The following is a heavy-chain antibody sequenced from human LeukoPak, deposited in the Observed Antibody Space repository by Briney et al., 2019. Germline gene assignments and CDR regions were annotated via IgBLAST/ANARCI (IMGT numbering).Heavy chain of an antibody. CDR3: ARGPTRSGGYDRSDY. Sequence: SETLSLTCTVSGGSISSYYWSWIRQPAGKGLEWIGRIYTSGSTNYNLSLKSRVTMSVDTSKNQFSLKLSSVTAADTAVYYCARGPTRSGGYDRSDYWGQGTLVTVSS. V-gene: IGHV4-4*07. D-gene: IGHD5-12*01. CDR1: GGSISSYY. CDR2: IYTSGST. J-gene: IGHJ4*02.